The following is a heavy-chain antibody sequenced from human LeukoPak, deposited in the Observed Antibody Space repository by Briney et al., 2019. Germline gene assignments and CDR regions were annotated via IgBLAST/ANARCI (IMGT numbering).Heavy chain of an antibody. CDR1: GFTFSSCG. Sequence: SGGSLLLSCAASGFTFSSCGMHWVRPAPGKGLEWVAVISCDGSNKYYAASVKGRFTISRDNSKNTLYLQMNSLRAEDTAVYYCATSPPKVWSGYPFDYWGQGTLVTVSS. V-gene: IGHV3-30*03. CDR3: ATSPPKVWSGYPFDY. CDR2: ISCDGSNK. D-gene: IGHD3-3*01. J-gene: IGHJ4*02.